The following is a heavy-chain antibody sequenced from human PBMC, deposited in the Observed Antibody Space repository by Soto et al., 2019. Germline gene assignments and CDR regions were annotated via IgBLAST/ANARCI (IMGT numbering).Heavy chain of an antibody. V-gene: IGHV3-23*01. Sequence: HPGGSLRLSCAASGFTFSSYAMSWVRQAPGKGLEWVSAISGSGGSTYYADSVKGRFTISRDNSKNTLYLQMNSLRAEDTAVYYCAKVFDNGESLYYYYYYMDVWGKGTTVTVSS. CDR2: ISGSGGST. D-gene: IGHD3-10*01. CDR3: AKVFDNGESLYYYYYYMDV. J-gene: IGHJ6*03. CDR1: GFTFSSYA.